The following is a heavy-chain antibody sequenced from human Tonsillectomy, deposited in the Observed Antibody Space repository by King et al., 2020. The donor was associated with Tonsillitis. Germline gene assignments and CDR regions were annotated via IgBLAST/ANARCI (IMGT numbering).Heavy chain of an antibody. CDR1: GYTFTTSY. J-gene: IGHJ4*02. D-gene: IGHD3-16*01. V-gene: IGHV1-46*01. CDR2: IKPITGDT. CDR3: AREVGDFDY. Sequence: VQLVESGAEVRKPGASVKISCQASGYTFTTSYLQWVRQAPGQGLEWIGIIKPITGDTGYALKLQGRVTITRDTSTSTVYMELSSLTSEDTAIYYCAREVGDFDYWGQGTLVTVSS.